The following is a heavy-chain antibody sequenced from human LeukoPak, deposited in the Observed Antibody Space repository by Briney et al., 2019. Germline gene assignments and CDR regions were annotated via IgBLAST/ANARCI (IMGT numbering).Heavy chain of an antibody. CDR1: VGALCRRSYY. CDR2: IYYSGST. CDR3: ARPGSGYSYDDAFDI. V-gene: IGHV4-39*02. Sequence: ETLSLTRTLSVGALCRRSYYSGWIREPPGEGLEWIGSIYYSGSTYYNPSLKSRVTIFVDTSNNHFSLKLSSVTAADTAVYYCARPGSGYSYDDAFDIWGQGTMVTVSA. J-gene: IGHJ3*02. D-gene: IGHD5-18*01.